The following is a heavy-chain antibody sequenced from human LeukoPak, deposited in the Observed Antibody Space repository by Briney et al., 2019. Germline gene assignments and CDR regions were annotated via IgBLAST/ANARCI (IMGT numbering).Heavy chain of an antibody. V-gene: IGHV1-18*01. CDR1: GYTFTNYG. J-gene: IGHJ6*03. CDR3: ARWGLVSPGTYYYYYMDV. D-gene: IGHD2/OR15-2a*01. Sequence: ASVKVSCKASGYTFTNYGVSWVRQAPGQGLEWMGWINAYNGDTHYAQNLQGRLTVTTDTSTSMAFMELRSLRPDDTAVYFCARWGLVSPGTYYYYYMDVWGRGTTVTVSS. CDR2: INAYNGDT.